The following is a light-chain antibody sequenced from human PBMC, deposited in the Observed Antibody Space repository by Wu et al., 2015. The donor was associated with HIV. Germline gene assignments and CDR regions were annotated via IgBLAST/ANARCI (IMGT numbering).Light chain of an antibody. J-gene: IGKJ2*01. CDR3: QQYNSYPYT. CDR2: KAS. Sequence: DIQMTQSPPTLSASVGDRVSISCRASQSVSSWLAWFQQKPGKAPNLLIYKASSLEDEVPSRFSGSGSGTEFTLTISSLQPDDFATYYCQQYNSYPYTFGQGTKLEI. V-gene: IGKV1-5*03. CDR1: QSVSSW.